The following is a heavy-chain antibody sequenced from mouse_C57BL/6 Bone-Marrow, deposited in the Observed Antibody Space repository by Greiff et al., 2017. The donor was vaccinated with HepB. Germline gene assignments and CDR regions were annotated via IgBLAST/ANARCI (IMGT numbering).Heavy chain of an antibody. J-gene: IGHJ4*01. D-gene: IGHD2-5*01. CDR1: GYTFTSYW. V-gene: IGHV1-50*01. CDR3: AREGSNYLYYAMDY. CDR2: IDPSDSYT. Sequence: VQLQQPGAELVKPGASVKLSCKASGYTFTSYWMQWVKQRPGQGLEWIGEIDPSDSYTNYNQKFKGKATLTVDTSSSTAYMQLSSLTSEDSAVYYCAREGSNYLYYAMDYWGQGTSVTVSS.